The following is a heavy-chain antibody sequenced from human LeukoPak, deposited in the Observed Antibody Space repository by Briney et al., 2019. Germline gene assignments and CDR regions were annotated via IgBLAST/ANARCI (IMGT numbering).Heavy chain of an antibody. D-gene: IGHD3-22*01. V-gene: IGHV3-48*03. J-gene: IGHJ4*02. CDR1: GFTFSSYE. CDR2: ISGSGTTI. CDR3: ARVGDDSSGYYVDY. Sequence: PGGSLRLSCAASGFTFSSYEMNWVRQAPGKGLEWVSYISGSGTTIYYADSVKGRFTISRDNAKNSLYLQMYSLRAEDTAVYYCARVGDDSSGYYVDYWGQGTLVTVSS.